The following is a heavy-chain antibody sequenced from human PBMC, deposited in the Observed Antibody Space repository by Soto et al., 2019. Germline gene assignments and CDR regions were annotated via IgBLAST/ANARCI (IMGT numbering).Heavy chain of an antibody. D-gene: IGHD3-3*01. CDR3: AKIHYDFWSGYYCYFDY. CDR2: ISGSGGST. V-gene: IGHV3-23*01. CDR1: GFTFSSYA. Sequence: GSLRLSCAASGFTFSSYAMSWVRQAPGKGLEWVSAISGSGGSTYYADSVKGRFTISRDNSKNTLYLQMNSLRAEDTAVYYCAKIHYDFWSGYYCYFDYWGQGTLVTVSS. J-gene: IGHJ4*02.